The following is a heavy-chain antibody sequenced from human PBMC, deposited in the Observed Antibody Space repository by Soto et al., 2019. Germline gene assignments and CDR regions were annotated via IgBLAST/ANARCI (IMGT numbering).Heavy chain of an antibody. V-gene: IGHV1-69*06. CDR3: ARVSWQQLRSGFDY. J-gene: IGHJ4*02. Sequence: ASVKVSCKASGGTFSSYAISWVRQAPGQGLEWMGGIIPIFGTANYAQKFRGRVTITADKSTSTAYMELSSLRSEDTAVYYCARVSWQQLRSGFDYWGQGTLVTV. D-gene: IGHD6-13*01. CDR2: IIPIFGTA. CDR1: GGTFSSYA.